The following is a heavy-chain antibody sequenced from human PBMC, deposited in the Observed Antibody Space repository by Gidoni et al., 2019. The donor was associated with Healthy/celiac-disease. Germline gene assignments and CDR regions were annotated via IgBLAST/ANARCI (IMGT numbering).Heavy chain of an antibody. CDR1: GFTFSSYA. Sequence: QVQLVESGGGVVQPGRSLRLSCAASGFTFSSYAMHWVRQAPGKGLEWVAVISYDGSNKYYADSVKGRFTISRDNSKNTLYLQMNSLRAEDTAVYYCACLRFPRYYYYGMDVWGQGTTVTVSS. D-gene: IGHD5-12*01. CDR3: ACLRFPRYYYYGMDV. J-gene: IGHJ6*02. V-gene: IGHV3-30-3*01. CDR2: ISYDGSNK.